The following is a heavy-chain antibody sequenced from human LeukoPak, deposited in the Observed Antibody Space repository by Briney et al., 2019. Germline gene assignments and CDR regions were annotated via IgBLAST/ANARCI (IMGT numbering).Heavy chain of an antibody. V-gene: IGHV4-34*01. CDR2: INHSGST. D-gene: IGHD3-10*01. J-gene: IGHJ4*02. Sequence: KTSETLSLTCAVDDGGSFNGFYWSWVRQPPGKGLEWIGEINHSGSTNYNPSLKSRVTISVDTSKNQFSLKLSSVTAADTAVYYCARAQYYGSGKIDYWGQGTLVTVSS. CDR3: ARAQYYGSGKIDY. CDR1: DGGSFNGFY.